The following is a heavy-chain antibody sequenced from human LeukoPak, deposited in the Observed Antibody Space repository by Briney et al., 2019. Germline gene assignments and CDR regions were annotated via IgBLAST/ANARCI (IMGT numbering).Heavy chain of an antibody. J-gene: IGHJ3*02. Sequence: PSETLSLTCTVSGGSISSGSYYWSWIRQPAGKGLEWIGRIYTSGSTNYNPSLKSRVTISVDTSKNQFSLKLSSVTAADTAVYYCARTYYYGSGSYYRRGDAFDIWGQGTMVTVSS. V-gene: IGHV4-61*02. CDR3: ARTYYYGSGSYYRRGDAFDI. CDR2: IYTSGST. CDR1: GGSISSGSYY. D-gene: IGHD3-10*01.